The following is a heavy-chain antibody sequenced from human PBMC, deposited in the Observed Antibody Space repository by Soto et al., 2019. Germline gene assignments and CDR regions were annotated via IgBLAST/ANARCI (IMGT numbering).Heavy chain of an antibody. Sequence: EVQLLESGGGLVQPGGSLRLSCAASGFTFSSYAMSWVRQAPGKGLEWVSALSGSGGSTYYADSVKGRFAISRDTSKNTLYLQMNSLRAEDTAVYYCAKEGYSSSWYRAGGWFDPWGQGTLVTVSS. CDR2: LSGSGGST. D-gene: IGHD6-13*01. J-gene: IGHJ5*02. V-gene: IGHV3-23*01. CDR3: AKEGYSSSWYRAGGWFDP. CDR1: GFTFSSYA.